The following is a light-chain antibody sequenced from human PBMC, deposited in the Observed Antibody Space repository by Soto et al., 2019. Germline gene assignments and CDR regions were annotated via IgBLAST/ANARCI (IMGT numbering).Light chain of an antibody. Sequence: EIGMTQSPATLSASPGERGTLSCRASQSVSSNLAWYQQKPGQAPRLLIYGASTRATGIPARFSGSGSGTEFTLTISSLQSEDFAVYYCQQYNDWLWTFGQGTKVDIK. J-gene: IGKJ1*01. CDR3: QQYNDWLWT. V-gene: IGKV3-15*01. CDR2: GAS. CDR1: QSVSSN.